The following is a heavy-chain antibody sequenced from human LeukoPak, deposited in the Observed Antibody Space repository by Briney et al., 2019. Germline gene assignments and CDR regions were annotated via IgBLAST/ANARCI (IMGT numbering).Heavy chain of an antibody. V-gene: IGHV4-39*07. J-gene: IGHJ5*02. CDR1: GGSISSSSYY. D-gene: IGHD6-19*01. CDR2: IYYSGST. CDR3: ARTSGIAVAGRDYNWFDP. Sequence: PSETLSLTCTVSGGSISSSSYYWGWIRQPPGKGLEWIGSIYYSGSTYYNPSLKSRVTISVDTSKNQFSLKLSSVTAADTAVYYCARTSGIAVAGRDYNWFDPWGQGTLVTVSS.